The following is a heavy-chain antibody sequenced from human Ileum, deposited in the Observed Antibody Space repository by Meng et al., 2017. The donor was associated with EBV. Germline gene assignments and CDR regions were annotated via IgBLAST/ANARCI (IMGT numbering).Heavy chain of an antibody. CDR3: ARGSHYTWDV. CDR2: IFHAGNT. CDR1: GDSIISTDSW. V-gene: IGHV4-4*02. J-gene: IGHJ4*02. Sequence: QVHWQESCPGLVKPSGTLSLACGVSGDSIISTDSWWSWVRQPPGKGLEWIGEIFHAGNTNYNPSLKSQVTMSVDTSKNQFSLNLSSVTAADSAVYYCARGSHYTWDVWGQGTLVTVSS. D-gene: IGHD3-16*01.